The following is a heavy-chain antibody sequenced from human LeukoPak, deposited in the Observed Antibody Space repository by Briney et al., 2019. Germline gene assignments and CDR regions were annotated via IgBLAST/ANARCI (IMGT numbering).Heavy chain of an antibody. CDR1: GYGFTSYW. J-gene: IGHJ3*02. D-gene: IGHD3-22*01. V-gene: IGHV5-51*01. CDR3: ARRFGSVVVNDDAFDI. CDR2: IYPGDSDT. Sequence: GESLKISCKGSGYGFTSYWIGWVRQVPGKGLEWMGIIYPGDSDTRYSPSFQGQVTISADKSISTAYLQWSSLKASDTAMYYCARRFGSVVVNDDAFDIWGQGTMVTVSS.